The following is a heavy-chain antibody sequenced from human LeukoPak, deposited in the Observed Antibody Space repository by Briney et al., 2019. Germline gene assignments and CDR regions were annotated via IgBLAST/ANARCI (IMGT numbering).Heavy chain of an antibody. J-gene: IGHJ4*02. Sequence: GGSLRLSCAASGFTFSSYAMHWVRQAPGKGLEWVAVISYDGSNEYYADSVKGRFTISRDNSKNTLYLQMNSLRAEDTAVYYCARRRDGYSTLDYWGQGTLVTVSS. V-gene: IGHV3-30-3*01. CDR1: GFTFSSYA. D-gene: IGHD5-24*01. CDR3: ARRRDGYSTLDY. CDR2: ISYDGSNE.